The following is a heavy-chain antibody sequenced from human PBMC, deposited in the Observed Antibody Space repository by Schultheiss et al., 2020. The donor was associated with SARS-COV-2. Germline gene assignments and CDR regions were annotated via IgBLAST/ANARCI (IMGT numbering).Heavy chain of an antibody. J-gene: IGHJ6*03. CDR1: GGSISSYY. Sequence: SETLSLTCTVSGGSISSYYWSWIRQPPGKGMGWIGYIYYSGSTNYHPSLKSRVTISVDTSKNQFSLKLSSVTAADTAVYYCARLRFLGGHTYAKTLQSYYYYMDVWGKGTTVTVSS. V-gene: IGHV4-59*12. CDR2: IYYSGST. CDR3: ARLRFLGGHTYAKTLQSYYYYMDV. D-gene: IGHD3-3*01.